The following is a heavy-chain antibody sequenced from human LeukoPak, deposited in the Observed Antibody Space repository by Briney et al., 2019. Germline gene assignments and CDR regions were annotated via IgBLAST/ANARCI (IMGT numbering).Heavy chain of an antibody. CDR2: INTRSYI. Sequence: PGGSLRLSCAASGFTFSSYSMTWVRQAPGKGLEWVSSINTRSYIYSADSVKGRFTISRDNDKNSVYLQMNSLRAEDTAVYYCARKRVTTDYWGQGTLVTVSS. CDR1: GFTFSSYS. J-gene: IGHJ4*02. CDR3: ARKRVTTDY. D-gene: IGHD2-21*02. V-gene: IGHV3-21*01.